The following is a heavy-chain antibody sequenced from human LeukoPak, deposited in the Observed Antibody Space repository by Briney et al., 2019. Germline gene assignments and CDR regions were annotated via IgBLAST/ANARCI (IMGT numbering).Heavy chain of an antibody. J-gene: IGHJ4*02. CDR3: ARGGANRPDY. CDR2: IGSITSIK. D-gene: IGHD4/OR15-4a*01. Sequence: GGSLRLSCVASGYTFSNYGVNWVRQAPGKGLEWVSYIGSITSIKNYADSVRGRFTISRDNAKNSLYLQMNNLRAEDAAVYHCARGGANRPDYWGQGTLVTVSS. V-gene: IGHV3-48*01. CDR1: GYTFSNYG.